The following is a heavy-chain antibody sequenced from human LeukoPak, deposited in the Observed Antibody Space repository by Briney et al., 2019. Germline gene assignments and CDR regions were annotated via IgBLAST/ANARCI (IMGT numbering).Heavy chain of an antibody. CDR1: GFTFSTYS. D-gene: IGHD6-19*01. Sequence: PGGSLRLSCAASGFTFSTYSMNWVRQAPGKGLEWVSSISSSSNYIYYADSVKGRFTISRDNAKNSLYLHMNSLRAEDTAVYYCARGGAVAGPSPDYWGQGTLVTVSS. CDR2: ISSSSNYI. J-gene: IGHJ4*02. V-gene: IGHV3-21*01. CDR3: ARGGAVAGPSPDY.